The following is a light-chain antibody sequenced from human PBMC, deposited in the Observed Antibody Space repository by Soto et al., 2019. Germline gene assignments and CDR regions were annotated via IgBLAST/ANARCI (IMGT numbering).Light chain of an antibody. Sequence: IQMTEAPSTLSASVGYRVSITWLASQIISIWLACYRQKPGKAPKLLIYKASTLESGVPSRFSGSASGTEFTLTISSLQPDDFATYYCQQYSGFSRAFGQGTKV. CDR3: QQYSGFSRA. J-gene: IGKJ1*01. V-gene: IGKV1-5*03. CDR2: KAS. CDR1: QIISIW.